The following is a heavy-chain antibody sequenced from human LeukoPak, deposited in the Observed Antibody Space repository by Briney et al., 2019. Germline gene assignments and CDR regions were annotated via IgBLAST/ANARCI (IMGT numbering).Heavy chain of an antibody. CDR1: GFTFSSYA. J-gene: IGHJ4*02. CDR2: ISGSGGST. V-gene: IGHV3-23*01. Sequence: GGSLRLSCAASGFTFSSYAMSWVRQAPGKGLEWVSVISGSGGSTYSADSVKGRFTISRDNSKNTLYLQLNSLRAGDTALYYCARERRDFGDPLDYWGQGTLVTVSS. CDR3: ARERRDFGDPLDY. D-gene: IGHD4-17*01.